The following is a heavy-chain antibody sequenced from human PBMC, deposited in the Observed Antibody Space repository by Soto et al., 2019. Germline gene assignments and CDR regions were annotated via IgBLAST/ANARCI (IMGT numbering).Heavy chain of an antibody. J-gene: IGHJ5*02. CDR3: ARSTGMNWFAP. CDR1: GDSIDSNRHY. CDR2: IFHTGTT. D-gene: IGHD1-1*01. V-gene: IGHV4-39*01. Sequence: SETLSLTCSVSGDSIDSNRHYWGWIRRPPGKGLEWIGSIFHTGTTYYSPSLKSRVTLSIDTSKNQFFLTMTSLTAADAGVYYCARSTGMNWFAPWGQGTLVTVS.